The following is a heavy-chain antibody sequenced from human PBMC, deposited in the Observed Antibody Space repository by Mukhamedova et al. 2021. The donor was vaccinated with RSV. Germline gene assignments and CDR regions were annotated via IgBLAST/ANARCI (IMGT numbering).Heavy chain of an antibody. Sequence: GGIIPILGIANYAQKFRGRVPITADKSPSTAYMELSSRRSEDTAVYYCASLARGAFDIWGQGTMVTVPS. V-gene: IGHV1-69*10. CDR2: IIPILGIA. J-gene: IGHJ3*02. CDR3: ASLARGAFDI. D-gene: IGHD1-26*01.